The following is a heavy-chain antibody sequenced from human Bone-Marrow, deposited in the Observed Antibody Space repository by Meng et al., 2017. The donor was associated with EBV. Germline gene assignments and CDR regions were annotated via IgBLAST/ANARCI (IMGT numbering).Heavy chain of an antibody. V-gene: IGHV4-34*01. Sequence: QVQPQQWGPGLLKPSETLSLTCAVYGGSFSGYYWSWIRQPPGKGLEWIGEINHSGSTNYNPSLKSRVTISVDTSKNQFSLKLSSVTAADTAVHYCARGSGWYSGYWGQGTLVTVSS. CDR1: GGSFSGYY. D-gene: IGHD6-19*01. CDR3: ARGSGWYSGY. CDR2: INHSGST. J-gene: IGHJ4*02.